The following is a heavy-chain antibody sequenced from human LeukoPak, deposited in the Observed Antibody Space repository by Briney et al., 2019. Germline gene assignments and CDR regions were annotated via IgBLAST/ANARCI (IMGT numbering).Heavy chain of an antibody. D-gene: IGHD1-7*01. V-gene: IGHV1-46*01. CDR1: GYTFTSYY. CDR2: INPSGGST. J-gene: IGHJ4*02. Sequence: GASVKVSCKASGYTFTSYYMHWVRQAPGQGLECMGVINPSGGSTYYAQKFQGRVTMTRDMSTSTVYMELNSLKSEDTAVYYCARVWDNSWNYGFDYWGQGTLVTVSS. CDR3: ARVWDNSWNYGFDY.